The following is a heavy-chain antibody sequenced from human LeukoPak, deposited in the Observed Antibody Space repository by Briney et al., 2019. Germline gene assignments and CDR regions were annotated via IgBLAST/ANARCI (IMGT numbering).Heavy chain of an antibody. CDR3: ATYRQVLLPFES. CDR1: GFTFSSYD. Sequence: GGSLRLSCAASGFTFSSYDMHWVRHATGKGLEWVSAIGTAGDTYYPGSVKGRFTISRENAKNSLYLQMNSLRAEDTAIYYCATYRQVLLPFESWGQGTLVTVSS. J-gene: IGHJ4*02. V-gene: IGHV3-13*01. D-gene: IGHD2-8*02. CDR2: IGTAGDT.